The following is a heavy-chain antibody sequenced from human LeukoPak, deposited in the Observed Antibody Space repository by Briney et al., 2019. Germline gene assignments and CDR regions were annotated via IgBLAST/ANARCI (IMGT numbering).Heavy chain of an antibody. V-gene: IGHV5-51*01. Sequence: GESLKISCKGSGYSFTSYWIGWVRHMPGKGLEWMGMIYPGDSDTRYSPSFQGQVTISADKSISTAYLQWSSLKASDTAMYYCARTHVTGYPYYYYGMDVWGQGTTVTVSS. CDR1: GYSFTSYW. J-gene: IGHJ6*02. D-gene: IGHD3-9*01. CDR2: IYPGDSDT. CDR3: ARTHVTGYPYYYYGMDV.